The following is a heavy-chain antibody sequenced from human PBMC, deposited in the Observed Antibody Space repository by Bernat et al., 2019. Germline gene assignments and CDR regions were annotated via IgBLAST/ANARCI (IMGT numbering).Heavy chain of an antibody. Sequence: EVQVVESGGGLVQPGGSLRLSCALSGFTLSDYWMSWVRQAPGKGLEWVANMKEDGNEKYYVDVVKGRITISRDISKNSLYLQMNSLGVEDAAVYYCVRRRGLDVWGQGTTVTVSS. CDR3: VRRRGLDV. D-gene: IGHD3-10*01. CDR1: GFTLSDYW. V-gene: IGHV3-7*03. J-gene: IGHJ6*02. CDR2: MKEDGNEK.